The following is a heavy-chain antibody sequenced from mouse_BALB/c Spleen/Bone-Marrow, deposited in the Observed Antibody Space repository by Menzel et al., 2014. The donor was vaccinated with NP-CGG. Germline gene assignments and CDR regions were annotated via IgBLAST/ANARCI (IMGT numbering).Heavy chain of an antibody. CDR3: ARGGNYGY. Sequence: QVQLQQSGAELVKPGASVKLSCKPSGYTFTNYWIQWVKQRPGQGLGWIGEIFPGIGTTYYNEKFKGKATLTIDTSSSTAYMQLSSLTSEDSAVYFCARGGNYGYWGQGTTHTVSS. CDR1: GYTFTNYW. D-gene: IGHD2-1*01. V-gene: IGHV1S132*01. CDR2: IFPGIGTT. J-gene: IGHJ2*01.